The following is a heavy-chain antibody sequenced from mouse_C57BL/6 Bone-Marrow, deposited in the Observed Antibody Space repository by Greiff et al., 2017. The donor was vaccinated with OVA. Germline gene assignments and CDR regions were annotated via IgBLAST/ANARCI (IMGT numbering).Heavy chain of an antibody. CDR2: INPSSGYT. V-gene: IGHV1-4*01. CDR3: ARWGTTVDY. J-gene: IGHJ2*01. CDR1: GYTFTSYT. D-gene: IGHD1-1*01. Sequence: QVQLQQSGAELARPGASVKMSCKASGYTFTSYTMHWVKQRPGPGLEWIGYINPSSGYTKYNQKFKDKATLTADKSSSTAYMQLSSLTSEDSAVYYCARWGTTVDYWGQGTTRTVSS.